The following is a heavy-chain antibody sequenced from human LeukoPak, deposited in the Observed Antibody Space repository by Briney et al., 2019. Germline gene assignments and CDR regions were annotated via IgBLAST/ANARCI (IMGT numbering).Heavy chain of an antibody. D-gene: IGHD2-15*01. CDR3: AKNGDRGAYCSGGSCYPYYYYYMDV. CDR1: GFTFSSYG. V-gene: IGHV3-23*01. J-gene: IGHJ6*03. Sequence: GGSLRLSCAASGFTFSSYGMSWVRQAPGKGLEWVSAISGTGGTTYYADSVKGRFTISRDNSKNTLYLQMNSLRAEDAAVYYCAKNGDRGAYCSGGSCYPYYYYYMDVWGKGTTVTISS. CDR2: ISGTGGTT.